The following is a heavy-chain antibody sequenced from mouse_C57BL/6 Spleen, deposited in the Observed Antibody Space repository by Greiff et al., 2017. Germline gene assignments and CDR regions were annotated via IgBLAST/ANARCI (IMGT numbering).Heavy chain of an antibody. D-gene: IGHD4-1*02. CDR2: IDPETGGT. CDR1: GYTFTDYE. Sequence: QVQLQQSGAELVRPGASVTLSCKASGYTFTDYEMHWVKQTPVHGLEWIGAIDPETGGTAYNQKFKGKAILTADTSSSTAYLELRSLTSVDSAVYYCTRGNSYWGQGTLVSVSA. V-gene: IGHV1-15*01. J-gene: IGHJ3*01. CDR3: TRGNSY.